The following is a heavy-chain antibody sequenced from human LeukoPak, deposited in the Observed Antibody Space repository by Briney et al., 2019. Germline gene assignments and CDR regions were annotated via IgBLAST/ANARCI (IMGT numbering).Heavy chain of an antibody. J-gene: IGHJ4*02. CDR3: ARRAGGYSHPYDY. CDR2: IKSGSSSI. V-gene: IGHV3-48*03. D-gene: IGHD4-23*01. Sequence: GGSLRLSCGTSGFTFGYYEMNWVRQAPGKGLEWVSYIKSGSSSIYYADSVKGRFTISRDDAKNSLYLQMNGLRAEDTAVYYCARRAGGYSHPYDYWGQGTLVTVSS. CDR1: GFTFGYYE.